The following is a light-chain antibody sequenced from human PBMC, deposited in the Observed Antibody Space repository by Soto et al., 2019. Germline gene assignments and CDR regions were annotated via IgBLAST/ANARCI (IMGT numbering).Light chain of an antibody. CDR2: DAS. V-gene: IGKV1-5*01. CDR1: QSISSW. Sequence: DTHITQSPSTVSASVGDSVTITCRASQSISSWLAWYQQKPGKAPKLLIYDASSIDSGVPSRFSGGGSGTEFTLTISSLQPDDFAAYYCQQYNSYPRTFGQGTKVDI. CDR3: QQYNSYPRT. J-gene: IGKJ1*01.